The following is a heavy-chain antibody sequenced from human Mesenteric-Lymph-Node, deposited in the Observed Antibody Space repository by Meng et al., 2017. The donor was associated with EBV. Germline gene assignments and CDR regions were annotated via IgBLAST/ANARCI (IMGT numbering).Heavy chain of an antibody. D-gene: IGHD1-26*01. CDR2: INTNTGNP. CDR3: AKEGYRGSLPNWFDP. J-gene: IGHJ5*02. V-gene: IGHV7-4-1*01. CDR1: GYTFTGYA. Sequence: QVFVVQSGSELKKPGASVKVSCKASGYTFTGYAMNWVRQAPGQGLEWMGWINTNTGNPTYAQGFTGRFVFSFDTSVSTAYLQISGLKAEDTAVYYCAKEGYRGSLPNWFDPWGQGTLVTVSS.